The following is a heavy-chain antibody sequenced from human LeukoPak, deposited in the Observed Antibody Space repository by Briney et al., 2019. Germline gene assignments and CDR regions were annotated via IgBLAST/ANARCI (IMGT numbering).Heavy chain of an antibody. J-gene: IGHJ5*02. CDR1: GFTVSSNY. V-gene: IGHV3-53*01. CDR2: IYSGGST. Sequence: GGSLRLSCAASGFTVSSNYMSWVRQALGKGLEWVSVIYSGGSTYYADSVKGRFTVSRDNSNNTLFLQMNSLRAEDTAVYYCVGGVNWFDPWGQGTLVTVSS. D-gene: IGHD2-8*02. CDR3: VGGVNWFDP.